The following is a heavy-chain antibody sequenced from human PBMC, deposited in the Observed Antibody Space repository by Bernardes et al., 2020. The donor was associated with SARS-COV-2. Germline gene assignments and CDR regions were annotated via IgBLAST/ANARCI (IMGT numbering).Heavy chain of an antibody. CDR1: GFTFSNYC. V-gene: IGHV3-33*01. Sequence: GGSLSLSCAASGFTFSNYCMHWVRQAPGKGLEWVAVIHHDRSNEFYADSVRGRFTISRDNSKNTLYLQMNSLRAEDTAVYYCARGVGFLGLSFNSWGQGTLVKVSS. CDR3: ARGVGFLGLSFNS. D-gene: IGHD3-3*01. CDR2: IHHDRSNE. J-gene: IGHJ4*02.